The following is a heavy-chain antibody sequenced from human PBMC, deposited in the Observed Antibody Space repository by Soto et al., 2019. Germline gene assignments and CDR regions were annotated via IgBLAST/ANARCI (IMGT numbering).Heavy chain of an antibody. Sequence: QVQLVQSGAEVKKPGSSVKVSCKASGGTFSSYAISWVRQAPGQGLEWMGGIIPIFGTANYAQKFQGRVTITADESTSTAYMELSSLRSEDTAVYYCARDNCSSTSCYAGVWWFDPWGQGTLVTVSS. CDR1: GGTFSSYA. CDR2: IIPIFGTA. D-gene: IGHD2-2*01. CDR3: ARDNCSSTSCYAGVWWFDP. V-gene: IGHV1-69*01. J-gene: IGHJ5*02.